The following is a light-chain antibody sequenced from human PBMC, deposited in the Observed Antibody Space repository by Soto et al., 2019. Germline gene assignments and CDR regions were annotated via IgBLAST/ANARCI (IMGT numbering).Light chain of an antibody. CDR2: KIS. CDR3: VQAKHLPHS. CDR1: QSLVHTDGNTY. J-gene: IGKJ4*01. V-gene: IGKV2-24*01. Sequence: EIVMTQTPLSSPVTLGQPASSSCRSSQSLVHTDGNTYLNWLQQRPGQPPRPLIYKISDRFSGVPDRLSGSGAGTDVTLKSSRVEAEDVGVYYWVQAKHLPHSFGGGTKVEIK.